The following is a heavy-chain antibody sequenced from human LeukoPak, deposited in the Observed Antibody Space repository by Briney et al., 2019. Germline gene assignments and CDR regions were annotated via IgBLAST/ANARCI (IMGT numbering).Heavy chain of an antibody. Sequence: SETLFLTCSVSGASLSSYFWAWIRQPPGKRLEWIGYVYSRWSSDYNPSFKSRVSMSVDTSKSQVSLKLTSVSAADTAVYYCASQNLGQLSFFDNWGQGTLVTVSS. CDR3: ASQNLGQLSFFDN. CDR2: VYSRWSS. CDR1: GASLSSYF. J-gene: IGHJ4*02. D-gene: IGHD3-16*02. V-gene: IGHV4-4*09.